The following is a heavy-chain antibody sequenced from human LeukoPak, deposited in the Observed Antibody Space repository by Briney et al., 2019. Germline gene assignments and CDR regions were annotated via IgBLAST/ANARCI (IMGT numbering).Heavy chain of an antibody. CDR3: ASRPMVRGVIMA. D-gene: IGHD3-10*01. Sequence: KPSETLSLTCAVYGGSFSGYYWSWIRQPPGKGLERIGEINHSGSTNYNPSLKSRVTISVDTSKNQFSLKLSSVTAADTAVYYCASRPMVRGVIMAWGQGTMVTVSS. J-gene: IGHJ3*01. CDR2: INHSGST. V-gene: IGHV4-34*01. CDR1: GGSFSGYY.